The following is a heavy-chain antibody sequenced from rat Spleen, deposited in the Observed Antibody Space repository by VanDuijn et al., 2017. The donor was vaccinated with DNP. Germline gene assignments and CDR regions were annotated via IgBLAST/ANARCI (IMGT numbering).Heavy chain of an antibody. D-gene: IGHD5-1*01. CDR2: ISTGGGNT. V-gene: IGHV5-27*01. CDR3: TTGSFDY. J-gene: IGHJ2*01. CDR1: GFTFSNYG. Sequence: EVQLVESGGGLVQPGRSLKLSCAASGFTFSNYGMAWVRQAPTKGLEWVASISTGGGNTYYRDSVKGRFTISRDDAKRTLYLQMDSLRSEDTATYYCTTGSFDYWGQGVMVTVSS.